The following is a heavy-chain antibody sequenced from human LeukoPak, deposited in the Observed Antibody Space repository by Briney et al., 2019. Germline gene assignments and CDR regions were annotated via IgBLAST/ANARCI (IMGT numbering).Heavy chain of an antibody. J-gene: IGHJ5*02. CDR2: INHSGST. D-gene: IGHD2-8*01. CDR1: GGSFSGYY. CDR3: ARGGYCTNGVCRRTPNWFDP. V-gene: IGHV4-34*01. Sequence: SETLSLTCAVYGGSFSGYYWSWIRQPPGKGLEWIGEINHSGSTNYNPSLKSRVTISVDTSKNQFSLKLSSVTAADTAVYYCARGGYCTNGVCRRTPNWFDPWGQGTLVTVSS.